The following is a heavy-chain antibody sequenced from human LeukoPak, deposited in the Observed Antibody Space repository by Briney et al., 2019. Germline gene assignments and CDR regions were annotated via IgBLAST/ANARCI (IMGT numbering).Heavy chain of an antibody. J-gene: IGHJ4*02. CDR3: ARRARYSSSWYLLDY. Sequence: ASVKVSCKASGYTFTSYGISWVRQAPGQGLEWMGWISAYNGNTNYAQKLQGRVTMTTDTSTSTAYMELRSLRSDDTAVYYCARRARYSSSWYLLDYWGQGTLVTVSS. V-gene: IGHV1-18*01. CDR2: ISAYNGNT. CDR1: GYTFTSYG. D-gene: IGHD6-13*01.